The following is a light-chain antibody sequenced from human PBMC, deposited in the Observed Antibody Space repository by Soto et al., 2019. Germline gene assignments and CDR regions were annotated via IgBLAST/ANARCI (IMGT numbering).Light chain of an antibody. J-gene: IGKJ4*01. CDR1: QGIASY. V-gene: IGKV1-9*01. CDR2: AAS. CDR3: QQLNSYPLT. Sequence: QLTQSPSSLSASVGDRVTITCRASQGIASYLAWYRQKPGQAPNLLIYAASTLQSGVPSRFSGSGSGTDFTLTISSLQSEDFATYYCQQLNSYPLTFGGGTKVEI.